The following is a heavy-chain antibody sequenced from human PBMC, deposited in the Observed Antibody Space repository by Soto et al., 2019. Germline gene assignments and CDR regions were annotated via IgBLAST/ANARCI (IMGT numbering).Heavy chain of an antibody. D-gene: IGHD4-17*01. V-gene: IGHV1-69*12. Sequence: QVQLVQSGAEVKKPGSSVKVSCKASGGTLSSYAISWVRQAPGQGLAWMGGIIPIFGTADYAQKFQDRVTITADESTSTAYMELSSLRSEDTAVYYCARAVTTPWYFDLWGRGTLVTVSS. CDR2: IIPIFGTA. J-gene: IGHJ2*01. CDR1: GGTLSSYA. CDR3: ARAVTTPWYFDL.